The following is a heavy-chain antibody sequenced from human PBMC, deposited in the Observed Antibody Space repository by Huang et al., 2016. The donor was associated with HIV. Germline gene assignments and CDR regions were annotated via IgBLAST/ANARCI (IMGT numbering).Heavy chain of an antibody. J-gene: IGHJ4*02. D-gene: IGHD2-8*02. CDR2: IYSGGTT. Sequence: EVQLVESGGGLIQPGGSLRLSCAASGFTVSTDYMAWVRPAPGKGLEGVSLIYSGGTTYDADSVKGRFTISRDDSENTLYLHMTSLRAGDTAVYYCAKEGDTGAALGYWGQGTLVTVS. V-gene: IGHV3-53*01. CDR3: AKEGDTGAALGY. CDR1: GFTVSTDY.